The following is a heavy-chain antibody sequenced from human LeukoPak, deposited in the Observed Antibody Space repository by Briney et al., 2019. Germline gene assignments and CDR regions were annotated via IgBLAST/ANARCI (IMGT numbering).Heavy chain of an antibody. V-gene: IGHV3-23*01. CDR3: AKEDHSGSYYYFDY. J-gene: IGHJ4*02. CDR1: GFTFSSYA. D-gene: IGHD1-26*01. CDR2: ISSSGGSP. Sequence: GGSLRLSCAASGFTFSSYAMSWVRQAPGKGLEWVSSISSSGGSPYYADSVKGRFTISRDNSKNTLYLQTNSLRAEDTAVYYCAKEDHSGSYYYFDYWGQGTLVTVSS.